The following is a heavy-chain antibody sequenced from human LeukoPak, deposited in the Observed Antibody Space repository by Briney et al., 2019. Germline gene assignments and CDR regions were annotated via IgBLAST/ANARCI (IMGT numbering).Heavy chain of an antibody. D-gene: IGHD4-11*01. V-gene: IGHV3-23*01. CDR3: AKGGPYSSTWGGTNDY. CDR2: ISGSGGRT. J-gene: IGHJ4*02. CDR1: GFIFSTYA. Sequence: QPGGSLRLSCRASGFIFSTYAMNWVRQAPEKGREWVSSISGSGGRTYYADSVNGRFTISRDNSRNTLYLQMNSLRAEDTALYYCAKGGPYSSTWGGTNDYWGQGALVTVSS.